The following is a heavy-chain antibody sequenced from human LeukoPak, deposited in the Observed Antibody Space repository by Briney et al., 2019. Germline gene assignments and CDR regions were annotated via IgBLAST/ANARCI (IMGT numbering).Heavy chain of an antibody. J-gene: IGHJ4*02. CDR1: GFTFTSSA. CDR2: IVVGSGNT. CDR3: ARGRQRSSSSGVGY. Sequence: SVKVSCKASGFTFTSSAMQWGRQARGQRLEWIGWIVVGSGNTNYAQKFQGRVTMTRNTSISTAYMELSSLRSEDTAVYYCARGRQRSSSSGVGYWGQGTLVTVSS. D-gene: IGHD6-6*01. V-gene: IGHV1-58*02.